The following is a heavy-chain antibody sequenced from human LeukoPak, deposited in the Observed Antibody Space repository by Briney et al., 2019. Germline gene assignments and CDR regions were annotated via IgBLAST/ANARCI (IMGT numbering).Heavy chain of an antibody. D-gene: IGHD2/OR15-2a*01. CDR2: ISGSGGRT. Sequence: GGSLRLSCTASGFTFGIYDMNWVRQAPRKGLEWVSAISGSGGRTYYADSVKGRFTISRDNSKSTLYLQMNSLRAEDTAVYYCAKDLSLDVWGKGTTVTVSS. J-gene: IGHJ6*04. V-gene: IGHV3-23*01. CDR3: AKDLSLDV. CDR1: GFTFGIYD.